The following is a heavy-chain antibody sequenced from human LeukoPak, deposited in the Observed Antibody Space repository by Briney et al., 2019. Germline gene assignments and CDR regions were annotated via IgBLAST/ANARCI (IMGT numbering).Heavy chain of an antibody. CDR1: GGSISSHY. CDR3: ARAIVVAGKNYYYYGMDV. CDR2: IYYSGST. D-gene: IGHD6-19*01. J-gene: IGHJ6*02. Sequence: SETLSLTCIVSGGSISSHYWSWIRQPPGKGLEWIGYIYYSGSTNYNPSLKSRVTISVDTSKNQFSLKLSSVTAADTAVYYCARAIVVAGKNYYYYGMDVWGQGTTVTVSS. V-gene: IGHV4-59*11.